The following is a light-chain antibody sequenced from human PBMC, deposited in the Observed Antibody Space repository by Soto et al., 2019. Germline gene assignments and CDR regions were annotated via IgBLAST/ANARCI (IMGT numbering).Light chain of an antibody. CDR1: PSASSY. V-gene: IGKV3-20*01. Sequence: EMVFSRSPATLSFSPGERATPSCRTRPSASSYLAWYQQKPGQAPRLLIHGASNTATGIPDRFSGSGSGTDFTLTISRLEPEDFAMYYCQQYGSSPLTFGRGTKVDNK. CDR3: QQYGSSPLT. J-gene: IGKJ4*01. CDR2: GAS.